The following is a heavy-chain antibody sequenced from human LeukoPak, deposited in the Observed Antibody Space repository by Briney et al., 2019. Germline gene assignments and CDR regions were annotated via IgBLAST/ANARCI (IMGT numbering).Heavy chain of an antibody. CDR3: ARQSRITIFGVDYYYMDV. CDR1: GYSFTSYW. J-gene: IGHJ6*03. Sequence: GESLKISCKGSGYSFTSYWIGSVRQMPGKGLEWMGIIYPGDSDTRYSSSFQGQVTISADKSISTAYLQWSSLKASDTAMYYCARQSRITIFGVDYYYMDVWGKGTTVTVSS. D-gene: IGHD3-3*01. CDR2: IYPGDSDT. V-gene: IGHV5-51*01.